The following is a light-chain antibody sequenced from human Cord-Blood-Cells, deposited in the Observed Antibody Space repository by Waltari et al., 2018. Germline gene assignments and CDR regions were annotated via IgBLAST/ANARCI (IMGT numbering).Light chain of an antibody. V-gene: IGLV2-14*01. J-gene: IGLJ1*01. CDR2: EVS. CDR1: SSDVGGYNY. CDR3: SSYTSSSNYV. Sequence: QSALPQPASVSGSPGQSITISCTRTSSDVGGYNYVSWYQQHPDKAPKLMIYEVSKRPSGVSNRFSGSKSGNTASLTISGLQAEDEADYYCSSYTSSSNYVFGTGTKVTVL.